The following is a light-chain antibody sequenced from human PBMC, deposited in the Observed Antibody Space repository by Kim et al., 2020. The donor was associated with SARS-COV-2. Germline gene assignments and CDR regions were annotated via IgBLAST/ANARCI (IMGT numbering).Light chain of an antibody. Sequence: VSTGQRAIITCSGYKLGDKYTSWYQQRPGESPVLLIYQDYERPSGIPERFSASNSGKTATLTISGAQAVDEADYYCQTFDSDTVVFGRGTKVTVL. V-gene: IGLV3-1*01. CDR1: KLGDKY. CDR3: QTFDSDTVV. CDR2: QDY. J-gene: IGLJ2*01.